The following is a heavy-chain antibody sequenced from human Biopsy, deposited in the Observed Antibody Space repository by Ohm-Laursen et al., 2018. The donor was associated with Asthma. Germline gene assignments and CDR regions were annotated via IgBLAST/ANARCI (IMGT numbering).Heavy chain of an antibody. V-gene: IGHV3-30*03. D-gene: IGHD3-22*01. CDR2: VSSDGHNK. CDR3: ARQSGQEYGDSIPFDT. CDR1: GFSFSRRG. Sequence: SLRLSCAASGFSFSRRGMHWVRQGPGKGLEWVALVSSDGHNKYYEDSVKGRFTISRDNSRNRLYLQINSLTVEDSAVYFCARQSGQEYGDSIPFDTWGQGTKVAVSS. J-gene: IGHJ3*02.